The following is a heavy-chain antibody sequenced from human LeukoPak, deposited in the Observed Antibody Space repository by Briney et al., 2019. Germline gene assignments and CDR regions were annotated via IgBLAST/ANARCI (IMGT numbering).Heavy chain of an antibody. Sequence: GGSLRLPCAASGFTFSRYGMHWVRQAPGKGLEWVAIIYSEGTNKYYADSVKGRFTISRENSKNMLYLQVNSLRAEDTGVYYCARDGPHYDIDYWGQGTLVTVSS. J-gene: IGHJ4*02. CDR1: GFTFSRYG. CDR3: ARDGPHYDIDY. V-gene: IGHV3-33*01. D-gene: IGHD3-3*01. CDR2: IYSEGTNK.